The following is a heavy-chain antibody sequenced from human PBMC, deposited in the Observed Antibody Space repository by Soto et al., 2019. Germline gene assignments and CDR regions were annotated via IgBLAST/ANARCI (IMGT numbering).Heavy chain of an antibody. D-gene: IGHD3-3*01. V-gene: IGHV3-23*01. CDR1: GFTFSNYG. CDR2: ISRSGGDT. CDR3: AKDMDAFWSGYYLGGYFDL. J-gene: IGHJ2*01. Sequence: EVQLLESGGGLVQPGGSLRLSCVVSGFTFSNYGMNWVRQAPGKGLEWVSGISRSGGDTYYVDSVRGRFTISRDNSKNPLYLQMDSLRAEDTAVYYCAKDMDAFWSGYYLGGYFDLWGRGTLVTVS.